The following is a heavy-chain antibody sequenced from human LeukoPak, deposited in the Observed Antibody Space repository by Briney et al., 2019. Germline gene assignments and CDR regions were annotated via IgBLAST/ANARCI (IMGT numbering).Heavy chain of an antibody. Sequence: SETLSLTCTVSGGSISSSSYYWGWIRQPPGKGLEWIGRIYTSGSTNYNPSLKSRVTMSVDTSKNQFSLKLSSVTAADTAVYYCARVSPAVVRGHYYYYMDVWGKGTTVTVSS. J-gene: IGHJ6*03. CDR3: ARVSPAVVRGHYYYYMDV. CDR1: GGSISSSSYY. D-gene: IGHD6-19*01. V-gene: IGHV4-39*07. CDR2: IYTSGST.